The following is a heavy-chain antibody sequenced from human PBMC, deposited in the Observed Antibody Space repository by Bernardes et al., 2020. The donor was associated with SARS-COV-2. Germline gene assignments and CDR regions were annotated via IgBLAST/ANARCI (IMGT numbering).Heavy chain of an antibody. D-gene: IGHD2-21*02. J-gene: IGHJ6*02. V-gene: IGHV4-39*01. CDR3: AGSSCGIDCYIGGLGSWDYGMDV. Sequence: SETLSLTCTVSGASISSSNYYWGWIRQSPGMGLEWIGSIYSSGTSYYNPSLQSRVRESVDTSKNQFSLTLSFVTAADTAVYYCAGSSCGIDCYIGGLGSWDYGMDVWGPGTTVTVSS. CDR1: GASISSSNYY. CDR2: IYSSGTS.